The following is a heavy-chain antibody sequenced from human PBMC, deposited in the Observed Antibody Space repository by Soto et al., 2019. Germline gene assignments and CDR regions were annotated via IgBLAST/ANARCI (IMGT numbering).Heavy chain of an antibody. CDR1: GFSFSSYA. V-gene: IGHV3-23*01. J-gene: IGHJ4*02. CDR2: ISARGGSS. CDR3: AKGSIEYSASVDN. Sequence: DVQLLESGGGLVQPGGSLRLSCAASGFSFSSYAMVWVRQAPGKGLEWVAVISARGGSSYFADSVKGRFTLSRDNATTVLSLEMNSLGAEDTAIYFCAKGSIEYSASVDNWGQGTMVVVSS. D-gene: IGHD5-12*01.